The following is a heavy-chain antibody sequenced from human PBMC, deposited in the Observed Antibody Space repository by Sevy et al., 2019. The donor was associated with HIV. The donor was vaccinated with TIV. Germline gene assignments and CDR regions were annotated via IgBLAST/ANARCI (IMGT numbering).Heavy chain of an antibody. V-gene: IGHV1-69*13. CDR2: IIPIFGTA. J-gene: IGHJ6*02. D-gene: IGHD3-3*01. Sequence: ASVKVSCKASGGTFSSYAISWVRQAPGQGLEWMGGIIPIFGTANYAQKFQGRVTITADESTSTAYMELSSLRSEDTAVYYCARDSSYDFWSGYRGEYGMDVWGQGTTVTVSS. CDR1: GGTFSSYA. CDR3: ARDSSYDFWSGYRGEYGMDV.